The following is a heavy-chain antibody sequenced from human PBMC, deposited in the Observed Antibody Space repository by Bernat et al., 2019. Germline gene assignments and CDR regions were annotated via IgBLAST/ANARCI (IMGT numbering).Heavy chain of an antibody. D-gene: IGHD2-2*01. J-gene: IGHJ6*02. CDR3: AKPRGYCSSTSCKEYGMDV. Sequence: QVQLVESGGGVVQPGRSLRLSCAASGFTFSSFGMHWVRQAPGKGLEWVAFIRYDGNDQYYADSVKGRFTISRDNPKNALYLQVNSLRAEDTAVYYCAKPRGYCSSTSCKEYGMDVWGQGTTVTVSS. V-gene: IGHV3-30*02. CDR1: GFTFSSFG. CDR2: IRYDGNDQ.